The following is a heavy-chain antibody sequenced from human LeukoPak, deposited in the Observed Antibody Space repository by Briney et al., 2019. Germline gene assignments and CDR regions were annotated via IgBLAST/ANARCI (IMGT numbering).Heavy chain of an antibody. CDR3: ATRAESYYYMDV. CDR2: ISSSGSTI. J-gene: IGHJ6*03. V-gene: IGHV3-11*01. CDR1: GFTFSDYY. D-gene: IGHD1-14*01. Sequence: GGSLRLSCAASGFTFSDYYMSWIRQAPGKGLEWVSYISSSGSTIYYADSVKGRFTISRDNAKNSLYLQMNSLRAEDTAVYYCATRAESYYYMDVWGKGTTVTVSS.